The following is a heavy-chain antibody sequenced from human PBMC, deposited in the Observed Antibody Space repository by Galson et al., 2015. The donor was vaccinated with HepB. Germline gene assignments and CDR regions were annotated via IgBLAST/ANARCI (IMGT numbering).Heavy chain of an antibody. CDR1: GFTFSDYR. Sequence: SLRLSCAASGFTFSDYRMNWVRQPPGKGLEWISYIGRSSTTYYEESVKGRFTISRDNAKNSLYLQMNSLRAEDTAVYYCAKDKGDSSGYPLLDSWGQGTLVTVSS. CDR2: IGRSSTT. CDR3: AKDKGDSSGYPLLDS. D-gene: IGHD5-18*01. V-gene: IGHV3-48*01. J-gene: IGHJ4*02.